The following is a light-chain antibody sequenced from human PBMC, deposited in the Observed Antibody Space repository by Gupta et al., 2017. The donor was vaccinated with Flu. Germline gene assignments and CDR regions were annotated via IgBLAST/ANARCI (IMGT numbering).Light chain of an antibody. Sequence: CMSGQCLVYTEVNIYLSWFHQRPGQSPKRLIYEISNRDSGVPDRFSGSGSGTDFTLKISRVEAEDFGVYYCMHGTHWRGYTFGQGTKLEI. CDR1: QCLVYTEVNIY. J-gene: IGKJ2*01. CDR3: MHGTHWRGYT. V-gene: IGKV2-30*01. CDR2: EIS.